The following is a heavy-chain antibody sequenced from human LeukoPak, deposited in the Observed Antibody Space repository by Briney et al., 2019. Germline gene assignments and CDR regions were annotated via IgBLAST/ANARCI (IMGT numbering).Heavy chain of an antibody. J-gene: IGHJ4*02. V-gene: IGHV3-30*18. CDR3: AKDHDSSGIDY. D-gene: IGHD3-22*01. Sequence: GGSLRPSCAASGFTFSSYGMHWVRQAPGKGLEWVAVISYDGSNKYYADSVKGRFTISRDNSKNTLYLQINSLRAEDTAVYYCAKDHDSSGIDYWGQGTLVTVSS. CDR2: ISYDGSNK. CDR1: GFTFSSYG.